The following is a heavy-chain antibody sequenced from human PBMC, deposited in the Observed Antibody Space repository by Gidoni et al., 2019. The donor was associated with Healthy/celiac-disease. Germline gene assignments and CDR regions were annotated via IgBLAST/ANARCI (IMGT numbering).Heavy chain of an antibody. CDR2: IIPIFGTA. CDR1: GGTFSSYA. J-gene: IGHJ4*02. CDR3: ARGYCSGGSCYQFDY. D-gene: IGHD2-15*01. Sequence: QVQLVQSGAEVKKPGSSVKVSCKASGGTFSSYAISCVRQTPGQGREWMGGIIPIFGTANYAQKFQGRVTITADESTSTAYMELSSLRSEDTAVYYCARGYCSGGSCYQFDYWGQGTLVTVSS. V-gene: IGHV1-69*01.